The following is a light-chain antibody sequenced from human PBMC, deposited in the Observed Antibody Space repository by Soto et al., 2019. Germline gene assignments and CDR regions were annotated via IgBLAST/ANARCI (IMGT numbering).Light chain of an antibody. Sequence: EIVLTQSPATLSLSPGERATLSCRASQSVSSYLAWYQQKPDKATRLFIYDVFNRATGIPARFSGSGSGTDFTLTISSLEPEDFAVYYCQQRSNWLPGVTFGQGTRLEIK. CDR3: QQRSNWLPGVT. J-gene: IGKJ5*01. V-gene: IGKV3-11*01. CDR1: QSVSSY. CDR2: DVF.